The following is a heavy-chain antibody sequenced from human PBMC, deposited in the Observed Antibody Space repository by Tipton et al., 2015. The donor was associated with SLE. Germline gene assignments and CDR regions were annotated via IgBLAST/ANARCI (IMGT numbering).Heavy chain of an antibody. CDR3: ARERQLGL. Sequence: QSGPEVKKPGASVKVSCKASGYTFTSYGFSWVRQAPGQGFEWMGWISGYNGDTHYAQKLQGRVTMTTDTSTTTAYMELRSLRSDDTAVYYCARERQLGLWGQGTLVTVSS. J-gene: IGHJ5*02. D-gene: IGHD6-13*01. CDR2: ISGYNGDT. CDR1: GYTFTSYG. V-gene: IGHV1-18*01.